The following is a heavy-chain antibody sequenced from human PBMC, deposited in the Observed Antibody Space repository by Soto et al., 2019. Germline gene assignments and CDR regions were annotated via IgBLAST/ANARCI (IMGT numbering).Heavy chain of an antibody. CDR2: TNSKNGGT. J-gene: IGHJ4*02. V-gene: IGHV1-2*02. D-gene: IGHD5-12*01. CDR3: ARGGNSGYYYE. Sequence: QVQLVQSGAEVKKPGASVKVSCKASGYTFTDYYIHWVRQAPGQGLEWMGWTNSKNGGTKYVQKFQGRVTMTRDTSITTAYMELTRLRYDDTAVYYYARGGNSGYYYEWGQGTLVTVSS. CDR1: GYTFTDYY.